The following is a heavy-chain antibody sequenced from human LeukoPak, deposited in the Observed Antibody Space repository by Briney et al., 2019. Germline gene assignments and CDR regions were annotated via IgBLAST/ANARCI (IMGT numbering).Heavy chain of an antibody. CDR3: ARGDSCGYFYFDY. Sequence: GGSLRLSCAASGFTFSSYSMNWVRQAPGKGLEWVSSISSSSSYIYYADSVKGRFTISRDNAKNSLYLQMNSLRAEDTAVYYCARGDSCGYFYFDYWGQGTLVAVSS. D-gene: IGHD5-18*01. CDR2: ISSSSSYI. CDR1: GFTFSSYS. J-gene: IGHJ4*02. V-gene: IGHV3-21*01.